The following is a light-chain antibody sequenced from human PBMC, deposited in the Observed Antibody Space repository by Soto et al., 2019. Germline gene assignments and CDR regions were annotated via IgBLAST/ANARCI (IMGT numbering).Light chain of an antibody. Sequence: DIQMTQSPSSVSASVGDRVTITCRASRDLSGWLAWYQQKPGKAPKLLISAASSLQSGVPSRFSGSGSGTDFTLTIRSLQPEDFATYYCQRPISFPITFGQGTRLEIK. J-gene: IGKJ5*01. CDR2: AAS. V-gene: IGKV1D-12*01. CDR1: RDLSGW. CDR3: QRPISFPIT.